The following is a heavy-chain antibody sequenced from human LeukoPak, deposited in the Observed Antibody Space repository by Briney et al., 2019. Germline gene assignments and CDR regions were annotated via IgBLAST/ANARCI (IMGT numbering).Heavy chain of an antibody. D-gene: IGHD3-22*01. Sequence: GGSLRLSCAASGFTISSYAMHWVRQAPGKGLEWVAVISYDGSNKYYADSVKGRFTISRDNSKNTLYLQMNSLRAEDTAVYYCARYYYDSSGYGDYWGQGTLVTVSS. CDR1: GFTISSYA. J-gene: IGHJ4*02. V-gene: IGHV3-30*14. CDR3: ARYYYDSSGYGDY. CDR2: ISYDGSNK.